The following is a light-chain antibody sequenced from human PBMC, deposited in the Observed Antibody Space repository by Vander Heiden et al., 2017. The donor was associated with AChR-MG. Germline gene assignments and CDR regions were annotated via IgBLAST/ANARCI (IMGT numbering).Light chain of an antibody. J-gene: IGKJ1*01. CDR2: ATS. V-gene: IGKV1-NL1*01. CDR1: HDINNF. Sequence: DIQMTQSPSSLSASIGDRVSITCRASHDINNFLAWYQQKPGKAPKLLVSATSKLGSGVPSRFSGSGSGTDYTLTFTSLQPEDFATYYCQQDASTPWTFGQGTKVQI. CDR3: QQDASTPWT.